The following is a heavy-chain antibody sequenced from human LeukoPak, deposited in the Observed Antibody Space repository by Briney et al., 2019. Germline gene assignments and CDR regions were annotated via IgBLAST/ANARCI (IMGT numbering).Heavy chain of an antibody. V-gene: IGHV3-30*02. CDR3: AKDRLYNYVSSPGIFDY. CDR2: IQYDGSNK. CDR1: GFTFSSYG. J-gene: IGHJ4*02. Sequence: GGSLRLSCAASGFTFSSYGMHWVRQAPGKGLEWVAFIQYDGSNKYYADSVKGRFTISRDNSKNTLYLQMNSLRAEDTAVYYCAKDRLYNYVSSPGIFDYWGQGTLVTVSS. D-gene: IGHD3-22*01.